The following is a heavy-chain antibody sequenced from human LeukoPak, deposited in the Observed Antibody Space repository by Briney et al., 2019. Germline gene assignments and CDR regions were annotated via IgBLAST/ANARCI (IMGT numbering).Heavy chain of an antibody. CDR3: ARDGKKYYDILTGLNWFDP. Sequence: GGSLRLSCAASGFTFSSYAMHWVRQAPGKELEWVAVISYDGSNKYYADSVKGRFTISRDNSKNTLYLQMNSLRAEDTAVYYCARDGKKYYDILTGLNWFDPWGQGTLVTVSS. CDR1: GFTFSSYA. CDR2: ISYDGSNK. J-gene: IGHJ5*02. D-gene: IGHD3-9*01. V-gene: IGHV3-30*04.